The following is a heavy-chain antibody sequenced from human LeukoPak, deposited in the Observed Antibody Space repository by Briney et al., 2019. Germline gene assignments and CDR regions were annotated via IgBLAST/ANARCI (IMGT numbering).Heavy chain of an antibody. D-gene: IGHD3-10*01. CDR1: GFTLSSHA. J-gene: IGHJ4*02. V-gene: IGHV3-23*01. CDR2: ITNDNYDT. Sequence: GGSLRLSCAASGFTLSSHAMSWVRQAPEKGLEWVSSITNDNYDTFYADSVKGRFTISRDESRNTMYLQMDSLRAEDTAVYYCAKEYDSGGYGANFDYWGQGTLVTVSS. CDR3: AKEYDSGGYGANFDY.